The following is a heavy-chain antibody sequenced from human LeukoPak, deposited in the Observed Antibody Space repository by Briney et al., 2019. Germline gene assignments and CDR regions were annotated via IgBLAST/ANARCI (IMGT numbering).Heavy chain of an antibody. CDR3: AKDRTVTTVYFDY. V-gene: IGHV3-23*01. J-gene: IGHJ4*02. CDR1: GFTFSSYA. CDR2: ISGSGGST. D-gene: IGHD4-17*01. Sequence: PGGSLRLSCAASGFTFSSYAMSWVRQAPGEGLEWVSAISGSGGSTYYADSVKGRFTISRDNSKNTLYLQMDSLRAEDTAVYYCAKDRTVTTVYFDYWGQGTLVTVSS.